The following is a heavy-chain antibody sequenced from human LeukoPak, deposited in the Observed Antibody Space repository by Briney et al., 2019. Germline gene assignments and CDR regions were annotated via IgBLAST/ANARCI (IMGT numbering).Heavy chain of an antibody. Sequence: PGGSLRLSCAASGFTVSSNYMSWVRQAPGKGLEWVSVIYSGVSTYYADSVKGRFTISRDNSKNTLYPQMNSLRAEDTAVYYCARVLGYCSGGSCPHYYYYYYMDVWGKGTTATVSS. J-gene: IGHJ6*03. CDR1: GFTVSSNY. V-gene: IGHV3-53*01. CDR3: ARVLGYCSGGSCPHYYYYYYMDV. D-gene: IGHD2-15*01. CDR2: IYSGVST.